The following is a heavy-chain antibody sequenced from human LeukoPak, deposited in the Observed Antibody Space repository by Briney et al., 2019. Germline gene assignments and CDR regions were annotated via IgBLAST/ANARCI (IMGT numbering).Heavy chain of an antibody. CDR1: GFTFSSYG. V-gene: IGHV3-33*01. CDR3: AREERQQLANFSDY. J-gene: IGHJ4*02. CDR2: IWYDGSNK. Sequence: GGSLRLSCAASGFTFSSYGMHWVRQAPGKGLEWVAVIWYDGSNKYYADSVKGRFTISRDNSKNTLYLQMNSLRAEDTAVYYCAREERQQLANFSDYWGQGTLVTVSS. D-gene: IGHD6-13*01.